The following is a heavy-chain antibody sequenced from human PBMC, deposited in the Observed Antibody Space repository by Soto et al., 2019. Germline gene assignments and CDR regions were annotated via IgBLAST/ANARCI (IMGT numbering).Heavy chain of an antibody. CDR1: GGSFTSNNW. CDR2: IYRTGST. V-gene: IGHV4-4*02. D-gene: IGHD1-7*01. CDR3: ASRDPGTSVDY. J-gene: IGHJ4*02. Sequence: PSETLSLSCAVSGGSFTSNNWWTWVRQPPGQGLEWIGEIYRTGSTNYNPSLKSRVTISLDKSENQFSLKVTSLTAADTAVYYCASRDPGTSVDYWGQGTLVTVSS.